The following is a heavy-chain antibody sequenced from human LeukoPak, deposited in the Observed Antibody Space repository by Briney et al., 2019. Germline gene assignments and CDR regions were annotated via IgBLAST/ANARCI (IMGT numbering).Heavy chain of an antibody. J-gene: IGHJ6*03. CDR1: GFTFSSYA. CDR2: ISYDGSNK. D-gene: IGHD2-15*01. Sequence: PGGSLRLSCAASGFTFSSYAMHWVRQAPGKGLEWVAVISYDGSNKYYADSVKGRFTISRDNSKNTLYLQMNSLRAEDTAVYYCASAGRMSYYMDVWGKGTTVTVSS. CDR3: ASAGRMSYYMDV. V-gene: IGHV3-30*04.